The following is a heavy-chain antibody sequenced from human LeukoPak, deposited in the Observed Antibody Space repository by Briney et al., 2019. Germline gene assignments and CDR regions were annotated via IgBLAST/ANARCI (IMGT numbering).Heavy chain of an antibody. CDR2: IIPIFGTA. CDR1: GGTFSSYA. J-gene: IGHJ4*02. Sequence: ASVKVSCTASGGTFSSYAISWVRQAPGQGLEWMGGIIPIFGTANYAQKFQGRVTITTDESTSTAYMELRSLRSDDTAVYYCARDNLTGELPPTFDYWGQGTLVTVSS. CDR3: ARDNLTGELPPTFDY. V-gene: IGHV1-69*05. D-gene: IGHD1-26*01.